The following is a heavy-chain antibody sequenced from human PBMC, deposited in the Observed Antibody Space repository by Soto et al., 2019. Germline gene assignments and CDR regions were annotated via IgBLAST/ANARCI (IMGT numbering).Heavy chain of an antibody. CDR2: MNPNSGNT. CDR1: GYTFTSYD. D-gene: IGHD2-8*01. Sequence: QVQLVQSGAEVKKPGASVKVSCKASGYTFTSYDINWVRQATGQGLEWMGWMNPNSGNTGYAQKFQGGVTMTRNTSISTAYMELSSLRSEDTAVYYCARGTCTNGVCYRYYFDYWGQGTLVTVSS. CDR3: ARGTCTNGVCYRYYFDY. J-gene: IGHJ4*02. V-gene: IGHV1-8*01.